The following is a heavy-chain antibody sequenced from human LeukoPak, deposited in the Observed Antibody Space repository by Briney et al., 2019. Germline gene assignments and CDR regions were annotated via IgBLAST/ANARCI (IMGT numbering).Heavy chain of an antibody. CDR1: GYTFTSYA. J-gene: IGHJ4*02. Sequence: GASVKVSCKASGYTFTSYAMNWLRQAPGQGLEWMGWINTNTGNPTYAQGFTGRFVFSLDTSVSTAYLQISSLKAEDTAVYYCASSYGGYGGDYFDYWGQGTLVTVSS. CDR3: ASSYGGYGGDYFDY. CDR2: INTNTGNP. D-gene: IGHD5-12*01. V-gene: IGHV7-4-1*02.